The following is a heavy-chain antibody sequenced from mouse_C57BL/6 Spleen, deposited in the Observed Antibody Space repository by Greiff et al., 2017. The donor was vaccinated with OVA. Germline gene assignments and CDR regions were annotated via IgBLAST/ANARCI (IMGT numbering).Heavy chain of an antibody. CDR1: GYAFSSSW. CDR3: ARKGYYSNYYFDY. CDR2: IYPGDGDN. Sequence: VQLQQSGPELVKPGASVKISCKASGYAFSSSWMNWVKQRPGKGLEWIGRIYPGDGDNNYNGKFKGKATLTADKSSSTAYMQLSSLTSEDSAVYFCARKGYYSNYYFDYWGQGTTLTVSS. D-gene: IGHD2-5*01. V-gene: IGHV1-82*01. J-gene: IGHJ2*01.